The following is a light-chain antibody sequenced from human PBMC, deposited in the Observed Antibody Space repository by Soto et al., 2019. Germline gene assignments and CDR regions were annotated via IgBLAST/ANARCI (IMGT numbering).Light chain of an antibody. V-gene: IGLV2-14*01. CDR2: DVS. Sequence: QSVLTQPASVSGSPGQSITISCTGTSSDVGGYNYVSWYQQHPGKAPKLMIYDVSNRPSGVSNRFSGSKSGNTASLTISGLQAEDEAYYYCSSSTSSSTLYVFGTGTKLTVL. CDR1: SSDVGGYNY. CDR3: SSSTSSSTLYV. J-gene: IGLJ1*01.